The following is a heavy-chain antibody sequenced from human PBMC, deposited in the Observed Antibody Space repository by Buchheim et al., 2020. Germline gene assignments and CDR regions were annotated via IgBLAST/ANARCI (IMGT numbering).Heavy chain of an antibody. J-gene: IGHJ4*01. D-gene: IGHD3-22*01. CDR1: GGSISSKNW. V-gene: IGHV4-4*02. CDR3: ARLSDSSGYYHFDY. CDR2: VYHRGNS. Sequence: QVQLQESGPGLVKPSGTLSLTCAVSGGSISSKNWWSWVRQPPGKGLEWIGEVYHRGNSNYNSSLKSRVTISVDKSKNQFSLKLRFVTAADTAVYYCARLSDSSGYYHFDYWGHGTL.